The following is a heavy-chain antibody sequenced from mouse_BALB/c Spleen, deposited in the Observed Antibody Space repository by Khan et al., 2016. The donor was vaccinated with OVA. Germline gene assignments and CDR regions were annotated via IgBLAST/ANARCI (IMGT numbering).Heavy chain of an antibody. Sequence: VQLKESGPGLVKPSQSLSLTCTVTGYSITSGYAWNWIRQFPGKKLEWMGYISYSGGTSYNPSLKSRISITRDTSKNQFFLQLNSVTTEDTATYYCARGNYYGYYFDYWGQGTPLTVSS. CDR1: GYSITSGYA. V-gene: IGHV3-2*02. CDR2: ISYSGGT. D-gene: IGHD1-1*01. J-gene: IGHJ2*01. CDR3: ARGNYYGYYFDY.